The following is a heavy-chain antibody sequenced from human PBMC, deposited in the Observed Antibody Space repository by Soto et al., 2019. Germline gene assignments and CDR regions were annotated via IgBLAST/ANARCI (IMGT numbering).Heavy chain of an antibody. CDR3: ARDYYASGSYGWFDP. CDR2: IYYSGTT. CDR1: GGSISSSSYY. J-gene: IGHJ5*02. V-gene: IGHV4-39*01. D-gene: IGHD3-10*01. Sequence: SETLSLTCTVSGGSISSSSYYGGWIRQPPGKGLEWIASIYYSGTTYYNPSLKSRVTISVDTSKNQFSLNLTSVTAADTALYYCARDYYASGSYGWFDPWGQGSLVTVSS.